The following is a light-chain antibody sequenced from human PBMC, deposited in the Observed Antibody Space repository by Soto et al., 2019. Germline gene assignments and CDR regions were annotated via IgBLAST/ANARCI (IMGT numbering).Light chain of an antibody. Sequence: QMTQSPSSLSASVGEKSIITCRASRDVGSDVSWYQQKPGQAPKLLIYAASNLYTGDPSRFSGSRSGTEFTLTISSLQPEDFASYYCLQDYGDSWTFGQGTKVEIE. V-gene: IGKV1-6*01. CDR3: LQDYGDSWT. CDR1: RDVGSD. J-gene: IGKJ1*01. CDR2: AAS.